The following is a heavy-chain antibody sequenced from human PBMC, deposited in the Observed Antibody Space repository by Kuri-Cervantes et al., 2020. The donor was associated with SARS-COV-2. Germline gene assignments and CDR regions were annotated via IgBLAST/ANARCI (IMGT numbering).Heavy chain of an antibody. D-gene: IGHD2-2*01. CDR3: AKDAVGYCSSTSCYLYYMDV. CDR1: GFTFSGSA. V-gene: IGHV3-73*01. CDR2: IRSKANSYAT. J-gene: IGHJ6*03. Sequence: GGSLRLSCAASGFTFSGSAMHWVRQASGKGLEWVGRIRSKANSYATAYAASVKGRFTISRDDSKNTAYLQMNSLKTEDTAVYYCAKDAVGYCSSTSCYLYYMDVWGKGTTVTVSS.